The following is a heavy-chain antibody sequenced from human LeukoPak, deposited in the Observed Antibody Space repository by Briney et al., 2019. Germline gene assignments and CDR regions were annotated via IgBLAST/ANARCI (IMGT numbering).Heavy chain of an antibody. V-gene: IGHV4-61*08. CDR1: GGSISSGGYY. CDR2: IYYSGST. Sequence: SETLSLTCTVSGGSISSGGYYWSWIRQPPGKGLEWIGYIYYSGSTNYNPSLKSRVTISVDTSKNQFSLKLSSVTAADTAVYYCARRGSSSTGFDYWGQGTLVTVSS. CDR3: ARRGSSSTGFDY. J-gene: IGHJ4*02. D-gene: IGHD2-2*01.